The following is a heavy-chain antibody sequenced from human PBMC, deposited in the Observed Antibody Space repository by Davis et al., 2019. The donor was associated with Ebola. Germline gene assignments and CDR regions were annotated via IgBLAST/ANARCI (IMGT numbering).Heavy chain of an antibody. Sequence: PGGSLRLSCAASGFTSSNAWMNWVRQAPGKGLEWVGRVKSKTDGGTTDYGAPVKGRFTISRDDSKNTLYLQMNSLKTEDTAVYYCAAPGRLRFLEWLTFWGPGTLVTVSS. V-gene: IGHV3-15*07. J-gene: IGHJ4*02. D-gene: IGHD3-3*01. CDR3: AAPGRLRFLEWLTF. CDR2: VKSKTDGGTT. CDR1: GFTSSNAW.